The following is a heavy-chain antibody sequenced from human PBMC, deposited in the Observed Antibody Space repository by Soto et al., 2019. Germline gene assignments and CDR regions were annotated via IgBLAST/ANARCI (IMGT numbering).Heavy chain of an antibody. V-gene: IGHV4-4*02. CDR3: ARRAVAGTSWFDP. J-gene: IGHJ5*02. CDR2: IYHSGRT. CDR1: GGSITTTNW. Sequence: SETLSLTCAVSGGSITTTNWWNWVRQPPGKGLEWIGEIYHSGRTNFNPSLKSRVTISIDQSKNQVSLKLSSVTAADTAVYYCARRAVAGTSWFDPWGQGXQVTVYS. D-gene: IGHD6-19*01.